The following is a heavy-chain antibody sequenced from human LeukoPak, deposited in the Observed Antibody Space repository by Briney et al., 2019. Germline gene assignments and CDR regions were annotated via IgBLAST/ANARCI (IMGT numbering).Heavy chain of an antibody. CDR3: ARHSTYYYGSGSYLGWFDP. D-gene: IGHD3-10*01. Sequence: ASETLSLTCTVSGGSISSSSYYWGWIRQPPGKGLEWIGSIYYSGSTYHNPSPKSRVTISVDTSKNQFSLKLSSVTAADTAVYYCARHSTYYYGSGSYLGWFDPWGQGTLVTVST. J-gene: IGHJ5*02. V-gene: IGHV4-39*01. CDR1: GGSISSSSYY. CDR2: IYYSGST.